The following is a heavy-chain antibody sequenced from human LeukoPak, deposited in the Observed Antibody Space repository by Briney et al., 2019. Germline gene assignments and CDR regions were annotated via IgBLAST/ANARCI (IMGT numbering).Heavy chain of an antibody. D-gene: IGHD3-3*01. CDR1: GGSFSGYY. J-gene: IGHJ4*02. V-gene: IGHV4-34*01. CDR3: ASLTTYYDFWSGYVTSDY. Sequence: SETLSLTCAVYGGSFSGYYWSWIRQPPGKGLEWIGEIKHSGSTNYNPSLKSRVTISVDTSKDQFSLKLSSVTAADTAVYYCASLTTYYDFWSGYVTSDYWGQGTLVTVSS. CDR2: IKHSGST.